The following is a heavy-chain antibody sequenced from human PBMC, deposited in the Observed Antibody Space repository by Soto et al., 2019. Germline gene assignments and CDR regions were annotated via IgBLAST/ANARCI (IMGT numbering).Heavy chain of an antibody. CDR1: GGTSTRYA. CDR2: IVPMFGTS. CDR3: DMGSEYDFWSGYL. V-gene: IGHV1-69*06. J-gene: IGHJ4*02. Sequence: QERLVQAGAEVRKPGSSVKVSCKVTGGTSTRYAINWVRQAPGQGLEWMGGIVPMFGTSKYAQKFQGRVTSTEDTSTTIAYMELRSLRSEDTAVYYCDMGSEYDFWSGYLWGQGTLVSVSS. D-gene: IGHD3-3*01.